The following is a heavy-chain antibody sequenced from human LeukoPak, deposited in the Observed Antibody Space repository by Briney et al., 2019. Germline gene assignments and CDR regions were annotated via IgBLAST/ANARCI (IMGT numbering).Heavy chain of an antibody. Sequence: PSETLSLTCTVSGDSISRYYWSWIRQPAGKGLEWIGRIYNGGIITYNPSLKSRVTMSIDTSNNQFSLRLRFVTAADTAVYYCARARYREINYAYAGGYYYMDVWGKGTTVTVSS. J-gene: IGHJ6*03. CDR3: ARARYREINYAYAGGYYYMDV. CDR2: IYNGGII. D-gene: IGHD1-26*01. CDR1: GDSISRYY. V-gene: IGHV4-4*07.